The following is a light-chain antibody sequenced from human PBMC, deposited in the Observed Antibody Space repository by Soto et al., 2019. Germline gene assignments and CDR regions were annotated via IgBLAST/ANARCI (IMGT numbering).Light chain of an antibody. J-gene: IGKJ5*01. CDR2: DAS. CDR1: QSVSSY. Sequence: DIVLTQSPVTLSLSLGERATISCRASQSVSSYLAWYQQKPGQAPRLLIYDASNTASGIPARFSGSGSGTDFTLTISSLEPEDFALYFCQQRSNWQTFGQGTRVEIK. V-gene: IGKV3-11*01. CDR3: QQRSNWQT.